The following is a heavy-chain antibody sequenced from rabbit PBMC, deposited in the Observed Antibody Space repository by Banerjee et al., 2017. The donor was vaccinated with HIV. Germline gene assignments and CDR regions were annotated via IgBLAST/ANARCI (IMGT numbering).Heavy chain of an antibody. J-gene: IGHJ6*01. D-gene: IGHD1-1*01. CDR1: GIDFSCCYY. Sequence: QSLEESGGDLVKPGASLTLTCTASGIDFSCCYYVCWVRQAPGKGLEWIACIYTGSSGTTYYASWAKGRFTISKTSSTTVTLQMTSLTVADTATYFCARGGYDNYIYPTLNLWGPGTLVTVS. V-gene: IGHV1S40*01. CDR2: IYTGSSGTT. CDR3: ARGGYDNYIYPTLNL.